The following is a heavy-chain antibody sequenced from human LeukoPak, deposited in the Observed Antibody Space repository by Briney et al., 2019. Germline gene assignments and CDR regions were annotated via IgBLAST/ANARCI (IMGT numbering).Heavy chain of an antibody. D-gene: IGHD6-19*01. CDR3: ARGGGTGYSSGWYAYGFDY. J-gene: IGHJ4*02. V-gene: IGHV1-18*01. CDR2: ISAYNGNT. Sequence: GASVKVSCKASGYTFTSYGISWVRQAPGQGLEWMGWISAYNGNTNYAQKLQGRVTMTTDTSTSTAYMELRSLRSDDTAVYYCARGGGTGYSSGWYAYGFDYWGQGTLVTVSS. CDR1: GYTFTSYG.